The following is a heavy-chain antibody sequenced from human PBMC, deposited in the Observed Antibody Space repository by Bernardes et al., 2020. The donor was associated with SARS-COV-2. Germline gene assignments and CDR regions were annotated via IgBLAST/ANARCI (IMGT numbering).Heavy chain of an antibody. CDR1: GFTFSSYA. D-gene: IGHD4-17*01. V-gene: IGHV3-23*01. CDR3: AKQSHDFGDSRFDF. J-gene: IGHJ4*02. CDR2: ISGRGGT. Sequence: VGSLLLSCAASGFTFSSYAMSWVRQAPGKGLEWVSTISGRGGTYYADSVKGRFTISRDNSKMTLYVQMNSLRAEDTAVYYCAKQSHDFGDSRFDFWGQGTLVTGSS.